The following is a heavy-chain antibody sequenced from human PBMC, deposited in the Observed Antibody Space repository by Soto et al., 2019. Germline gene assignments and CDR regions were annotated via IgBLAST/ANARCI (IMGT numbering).Heavy chain of an antibody. D-gene: IGHD6-13*01. V-gene: IGHV3-43*01. J-gene: IGHJ4*02. CDR3: AKDMAVAAAFDY. CDR2: ISWDGGST. CDR1: GFTFDDYT. Sequence: EVQLVESGGVVVQPGGSLRLSCAASGFTFDDYTMHWVRQAPGKGLEWVSLISWDGGSTYYADSAKGRFTISRDNSKNSLYLQMNSLRTEDTALYYCAKDMAVAAAFDYWGQGTLVTVSS.